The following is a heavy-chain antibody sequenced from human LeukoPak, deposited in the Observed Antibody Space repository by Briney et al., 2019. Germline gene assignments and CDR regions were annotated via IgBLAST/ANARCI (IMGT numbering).Heavy chain of an antibody. CDR3: ARVGGMTTINNAAFDI. CDR1: GGSLNSYY. V-gene: IGHV4-59*12. J-gene: IGHJ3*02. D-gene: IGHD5-24*01. Sequence: SETLSLTCTVSGGSLNSYYWNWIRQPPGKGLEWIGYIYHSGSTNYNPSSKSRVTISLDRSKNQFSLKLTSVTAADTAIYYCARVGGMTTINNAAFDIWGQGTMVTVSS. CDR2: IYHSGST.